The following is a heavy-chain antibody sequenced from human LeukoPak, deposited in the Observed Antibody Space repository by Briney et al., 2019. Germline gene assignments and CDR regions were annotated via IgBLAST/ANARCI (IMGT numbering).Heavy chain of an antibody. CDR2: ISSSSSTI. J-gene: IGHJ6*03. Sequence: GGSLRLSCAASGFIFSTYSMNWVRQAPGKGLEWVSYISSSSSTIYYADSVKGRFTLSRDNAKNSLYLQMNSLRAEDTAVYYCARVGAYYDTLTGYDDYYYYMDVWGKGTTVTVSS. CDR1: GFIFSTYS. V-gene: IGHV3-48*01. D-gene: IGHD3-9*01. CDR3: ARVGAYYDTLTGYDDYYYYMDV.